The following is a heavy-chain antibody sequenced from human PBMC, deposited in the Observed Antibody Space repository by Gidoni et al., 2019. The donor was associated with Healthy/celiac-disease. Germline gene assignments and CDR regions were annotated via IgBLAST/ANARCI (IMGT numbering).Heavy chain of an antibody. D-gene: IGHD3-16*02. J-gene: IGHJ6*03. V-gene: IGHV4-4*09. CDR3: AGVWGSYRPSVYYYMDV. Sequence: ITNYNPSLKSRVTISVDTSKNQFSLKLSSVTAADTAVYYCAGVWGSYRPSVYYYMDVWGKGTTVTVSS. CDR2: IT.